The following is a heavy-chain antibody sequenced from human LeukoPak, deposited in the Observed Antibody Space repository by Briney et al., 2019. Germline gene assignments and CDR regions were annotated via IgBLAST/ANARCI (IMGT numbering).Heavy chain of an antibody. CDR3: AIVTTTRDY. Sequence: SETLSLTCTVSGGSISSYYWSWIRQPPGKGLEWIGYIYYSGTTNYNPSLKSRVTISVDTSKNQFSLKLSSVTAADTAVYYCAIVTTTRDYWGQGTLVTVSS. D-gene: IGHD3-22*01. V-gene: IGHV4-59*08. CDR1: GGSISSYY. CDR2: IYYSGTT. J-gene: IGHJ4*02.